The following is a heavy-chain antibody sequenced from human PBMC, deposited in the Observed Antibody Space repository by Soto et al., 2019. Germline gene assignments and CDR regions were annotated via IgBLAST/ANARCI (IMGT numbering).Heavy chain of an antibody. CDR1: GFTFSSYA. V-gene: IGHV3-23*01. J-gene: IGHJ3*02. D-gene: IGHD3-10*01. CDR2: ISGSGGST. CDR3: AKDRILWFGELSKTPYDAFDI. Sequence: GGSLRLSCAASGFTFSSYAMSWVRQAPGKGLEWVSAISGSGGSTYYADSVKGRFTIPRDNSKNTLYLQMNSLRAEDTAVYYCAKDRILWFGELSKTPYDAFDIWGQGTMVTVSS.